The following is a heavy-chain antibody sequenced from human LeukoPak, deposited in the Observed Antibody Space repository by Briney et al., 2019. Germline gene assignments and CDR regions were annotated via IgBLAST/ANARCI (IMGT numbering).Heavy chain of an antibody. D-gene: IGHD6-13*01. CDR2: INAGNGNT. CDR3: ASQGGPGIAAAGGYFDY. CDR1: GYTFTSYA. J-gene: IGHJ4*02. Sequence: ASVKVSCKASGYTFTSYAMHWVHQAPGQRLEWMGWINAGNGNTKYSQKFQGRVTISRDTSASTAYMELSSLRSEDTAVYYCASQGGPGIAAAGGYFDYWGQGTLVTVSS. V-gene: IGHV1-3*01.